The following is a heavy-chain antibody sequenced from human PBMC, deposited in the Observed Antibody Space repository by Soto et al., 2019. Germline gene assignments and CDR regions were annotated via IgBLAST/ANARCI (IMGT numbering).Heavy chain of an antibody. CDR1: GCTFSNYW. D-gene: IGHD6-19*01. CDR2: IKQDGSEK. Sequence: PGGPLRLSCAAAGCTFSNYWMSWVRKAPGKGLEWVANIKQDGSEKYYVDSVKGRFTLSRDNAQNSLQLQMNSLRAEDTAIYFCARVAYGNGWIFDHWGQGTLVTVSS. CDR3: ARVAYGNGWIFDH. V-gene: IGHV3-7*01. J-gene: IGHJ4*01.